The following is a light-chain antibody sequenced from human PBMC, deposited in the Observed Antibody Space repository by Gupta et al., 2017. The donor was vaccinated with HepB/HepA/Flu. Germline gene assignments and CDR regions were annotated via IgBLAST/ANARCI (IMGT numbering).Light chain of an antibody. CDR3: GTWDSSMSAPV. CDR1: SSHTGTNY. CDR2: DNN. V-gene: IGLV1-51*01. Sequence: QSVFTHPPSLSASPAQTVTLSCSGSSSHTGTNYVSWYQQLPGTAPKLLIYDNNKRPSGIPDRFSGSKSGTSATLGITGLQTGDEADYYCGTWDSSMSAPVFGGGTKLTVL. J-gene: IGLJ3*02.